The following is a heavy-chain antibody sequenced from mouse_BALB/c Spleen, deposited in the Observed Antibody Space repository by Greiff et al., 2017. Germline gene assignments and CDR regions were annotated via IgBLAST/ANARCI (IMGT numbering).Heavy chain of an antibody. J-gene: IGHJ1*01. CDR2: ISYDGSN. Sequence: DVKLVESGPGLVKPSQSLSLTCSVTGYSITSGYYWNWIRQFPGNQLEWMGYISYDGSNNYNPSLKNRISITRDTSKNQFFLKLNSVTTEDTATYYCARITTVVATGNSYWYFDVWGAGTTVTVSS. V-gene: IGHV3-6*02. CDR3: ARITTVVATGNSYWYFDV. CDR1: GYSITSGYY. D-gene: IGHD1-1*01.